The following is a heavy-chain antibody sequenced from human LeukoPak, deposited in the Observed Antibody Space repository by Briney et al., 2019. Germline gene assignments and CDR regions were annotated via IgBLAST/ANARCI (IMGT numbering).Heavy chain of an antibody. CDR2: ISWDGGST. CDR1: GFTFDDYT. D-gene: IGHD2-8*01. CDR3: AKDSAYCTNGVCSYYFDY. J-gene: IGHJ4*02. V-gene: IGHV3-43*01. Sequence: GGSLRLSCAASGFTFDDYTMHWVRQAPGKGLEWVSLISWDGGSTYYADSVKGRFTISRDNSKNSLYLQMNSLRTEDTALYYCAKDSAYCTNGVCSYYFDYWGQGTLVTVSS.